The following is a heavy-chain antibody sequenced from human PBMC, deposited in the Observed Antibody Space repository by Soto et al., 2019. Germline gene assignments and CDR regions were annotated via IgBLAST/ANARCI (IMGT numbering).Heavy chain of an antibody. CDR3: ASEDSSSWRFDY. J-gene: IGHJ4*02. Sequence: QVQLVQSGAEVKKPGASVKVSCKASGYTFTSYDINWVRQATGQGLEWKGWMNPNSGNPGHAQKFQGRVTMTRNTSISTAYMELSSLRSEDTAVYYCASEDSSSWRFDYWGQGTLVTVSS. CDR1: GYTFTSYD. D-gene: IGHD6-13*01. V-gene: IGHV1-8*01. CDR2: MNPNSGNP.